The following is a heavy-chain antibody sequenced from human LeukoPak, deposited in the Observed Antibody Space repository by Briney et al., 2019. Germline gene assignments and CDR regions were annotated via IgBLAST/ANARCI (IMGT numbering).Heavy chain of an antibody. CDR2: ITSSSSII. Sequence: GGSLRLSCAASRFTFSSYSMNWVRQAPGKGLEWVSYITSSSSIIYYADSVKGRFTISRDNAKNSLYLQMNSLRDEDTAVYYCARRATVVTHFDYWGQGTLVTVSS. D-gene: IGHD4-23*01. CDR3: ARRATVVTHFDY. V-gene: IGHV3-48*02. J-gene: IGHJ4*02. CDR1: RFTFSSYS.